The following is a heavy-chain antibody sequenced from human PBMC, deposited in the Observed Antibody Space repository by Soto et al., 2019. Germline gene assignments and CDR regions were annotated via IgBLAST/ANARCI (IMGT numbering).Heavy chain of an antibody. V-gene: IGHV4-61*01. CDR2: IYYSGST. CDR1: GGSVSSGSYY. CDR3: AREKTYYYDSSGYSNWFDP. D-gene: IGHD3-22*01. J-gene: IGHJ5*02. Sequence: QVQLQESGPGLVKPSETLSLTCTVSGGSVSSGSYYWSWIRQPPGKGLEWIGYIYYSGSTNYNPSLKSRDTISVDTSKNQFSLKLSSVTAADTAVYYCAREKTYYYDSSGYSNWFDPWGQGTLVTVSS.